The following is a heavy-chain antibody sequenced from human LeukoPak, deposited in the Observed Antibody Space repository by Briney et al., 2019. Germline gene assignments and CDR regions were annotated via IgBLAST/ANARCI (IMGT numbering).Heavy chain of an antibody. CDR2: IAWNSGNT. CDR1: GVSFDNYA. V-gene: IGHV3-9*01. Sequence: GGSLRLSCAASGVSFDNYAMHWVRQAPGKGLEWVSGIAWNSGNTGFADSVKGRFTISRDNAKNSLYLQMNSLRAEDTAVYYCARADSSGYYGDFDYWAQGTLVTVSS. J-gene: IGHJ4*02. CDR3: ARADSSGYYGDFDY. D-gene: IGHD3-22*01.